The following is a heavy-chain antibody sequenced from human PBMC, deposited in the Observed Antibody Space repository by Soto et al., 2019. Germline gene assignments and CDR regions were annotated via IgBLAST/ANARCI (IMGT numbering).Heavy chain of an antibody. V-gene: IGHV2-5*02. CDR1: GFSLSTSGVG. CDR2: IYWDDDK. D-gene: IGHD3-16*02. J-gene: IGHJ4*02. Sequence: QITLKESGPTLVKPTQTLTLTCTFSGFSLSTSGVGVGWIRQPPGKALEWLALIYWDDDKRYSPSLKSRLTITKDTSKNQVVLTMTNMDPVDTATYYCAHIKGTRLGELSLVPRRFADYWGQGTLVTVSS. CDR3: AHIKGTRLGELSLVPRRFADY.